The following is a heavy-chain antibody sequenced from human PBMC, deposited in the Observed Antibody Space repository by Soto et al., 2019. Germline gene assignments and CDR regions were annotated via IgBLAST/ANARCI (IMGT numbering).Heavy chain of an antibody. CDR3: ATAEDILTGYYTVY. Sequence: GWSLRLSCASSGFTVRSNYMSGVRQAPGKGLEWVSVIYSGGSTYYADSVKGRFTISRHNSKNTLYLQMNSLRAEDTAVYYCATAEDILTGYYTVYWGQRTLVPVSS. CDR2: IYSGGST. D-gene: IGHD3-9*01. CDR1: GFTVRSNY. V-gene: IGHV3-53*04. J-gene: IGHJ1*01.